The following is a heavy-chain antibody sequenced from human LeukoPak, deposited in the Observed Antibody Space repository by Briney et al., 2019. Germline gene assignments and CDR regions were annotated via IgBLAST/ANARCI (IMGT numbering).Heavy chain of an antibody. Sequence: ASVKVSCKASGGTFSSYAISWVRQAPGQGLEWMGGIIPIFGTANYAQKFQGRVTITADESTSTAYMELRNLKSDDTAVYYCARDRWLGPEGPWGQRTLVTVSS. CDR2: IIPIFGTA. D-gene: IGHD4-23*01. CDR1: GGTFSSYA. V-gene: IGHV1-69*01. CDR3: ARDRWLGPEGP. J-gene: IGHJ5*02.